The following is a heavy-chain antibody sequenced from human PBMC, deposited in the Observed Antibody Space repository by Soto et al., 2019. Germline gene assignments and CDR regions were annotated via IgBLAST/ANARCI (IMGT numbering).Heavy chain of an antibody. CDR1: GFTFSMYS. V-gene: IGHV3-7*03. D-gene: IGHD6-13*01. Sequence: HPGGSLRLSCEVSGFTFSMYSMSWVRQSPGKGLEWVAKIPQDGVDGHYADSVKGRFTISRDNGKNSLYLQLNNLRAGDTAVYYCARDHLVLPAHDFFYGSDVWGRGATVTVSS. J-gene: IGHJ6*02. CDR3: ARDHLVLPAHDFFYGSDV. CDR2: IPQDGVDG.